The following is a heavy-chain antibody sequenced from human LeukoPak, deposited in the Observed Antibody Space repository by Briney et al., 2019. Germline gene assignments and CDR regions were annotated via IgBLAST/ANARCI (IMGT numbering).Heavy chain of an antibody. CDR1: GFTVSANY. Sequence: PGRSLRLSCAAAGFTVSANYMSWVRHAPGKGLEWVSVIYSGGTTYYADSVKDRFTISRDNSKNTLYLQMNSLRAEDTAVYYCARDRGGSRSDCWGQGTLVTVSS. CDR3: ARDRGGSRSDC. D-gene: IGHD6-13*01. CDR2: IYSGGTT. V-gene: IGHV3-66*01. J-gene: IGHJ4*02.